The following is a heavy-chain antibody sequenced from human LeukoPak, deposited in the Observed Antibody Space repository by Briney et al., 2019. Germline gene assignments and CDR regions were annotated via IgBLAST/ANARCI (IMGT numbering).Heavy chain of an antibody. V-gene: IGHV4-34*01. D-gene: IGHD6-13*01. CDR2: INHSGST. Sequence: PSETLSLTCAVYGGSFSGYYWSWTRQPPGKGLEWIGEINHSGSTNYNPSLKSRVTISVDTSKNQFSLKLSSVTGADTAVYYCARAVIAGAFDIWGQGTMVTVSS. CDR3: ARAVIAGAFDI. J-gene: IGHJ3*02. CDR1: GGSFSGYY.